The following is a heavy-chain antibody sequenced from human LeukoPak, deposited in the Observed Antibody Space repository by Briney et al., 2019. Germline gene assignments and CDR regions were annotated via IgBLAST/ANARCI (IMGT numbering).Heavy chain of an antibody. J-gene: IGHJ4*02. CDR2: INPNSGGT. D-gene: IGHD3-22*01. Sequence: ASVKVSCKASGYTFTGYYMHWVRQAPGQGLEWMGWINPNSGGTNYAQKFQGRVTMTEDTSTDTAYMELSSLRSEDTAVYYCATTYYYDSSGTSYYFDYWGQGTLVTVSS. CDR3: ATTYYYDSSGTSYYFDY. CDR1: GYTFTGYY. V-gene: IGHV1-2*02.